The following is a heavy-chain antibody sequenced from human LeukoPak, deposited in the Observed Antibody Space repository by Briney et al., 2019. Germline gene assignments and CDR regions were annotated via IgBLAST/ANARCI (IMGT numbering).Heavy chain of an antibody. D-gene: IGHD6-13*01. J-gene: IGHJ5*02. CDR2: ISSSSSYI. CDR1: GFTFSSYS. V-gene: IGHV3-21*01. CDR3: ARSVAAALNSFDP. Sequence: PGGSLRLSCAASGFTFSSYSMNWVRQAPGKGLEWVSSISSSSSYIYYADSVKGRFTISRDNAKNSLYLQMNSLRAEDTAVYYCARSVAAALNSFDPWGQGTLVTVSS.